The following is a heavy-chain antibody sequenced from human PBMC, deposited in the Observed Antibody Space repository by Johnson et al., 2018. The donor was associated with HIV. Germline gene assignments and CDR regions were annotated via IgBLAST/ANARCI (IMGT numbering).Heavy chain of an antibody. V-gene: IGHV3-30-3*01. D-gene: IGHD2-15*01. J-gene: IGHJ3*02. CDR2: ISYDGSNK. CDR1: GFTFSSYA. Sequence: QVQLVESGGGVVQPGRSLRLSCAASGFTFSSYAMHWVRQAPGKGLEWVAVISYDGSNKYYADSVKGLFTISRDNSKNTLYLQMNSLRAEDTAVYYCARDRAVAATSGAGAFDIWGQGTMVTVSS. CDR3: ARDRAVAATSGAGAFDI.